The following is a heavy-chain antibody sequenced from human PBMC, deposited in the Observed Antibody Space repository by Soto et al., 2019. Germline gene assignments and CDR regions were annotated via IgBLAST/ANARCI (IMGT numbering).Heavy chain of an antibody. D-gene: IGHD1-26*01. J-gene: IGHJ6*02. Sequence: NPSETLSLTCAVYGGSFSGYYWSWIRQPPGKGLEWIGEINHSGSTNYNPSLKSRVTISVDTSKNQFSLKLSSVTAADTAVYYCARGWDYGMDVWGQGTTVTVSS. V-gene: IGHV4-34*01. CDR3: ARGWDYGMDV. CDR2: INHSGST. CDR1: GGSFSGYY.